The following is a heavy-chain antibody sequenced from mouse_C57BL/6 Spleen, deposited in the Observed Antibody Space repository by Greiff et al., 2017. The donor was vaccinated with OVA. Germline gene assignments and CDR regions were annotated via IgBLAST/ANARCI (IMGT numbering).Heavy chain of an antibody. CDR3: ARHEDSYGNYALDY. CDR2: ISSGGSYT. V-gene: IGHV5-6*01. Sequence: DVQLVESGGDLVKPGGSLKLSCAASGFTFSSYGMSWVRQTPDKRLEWVATISSGGSYTYYPDSVKGRFTISRDNAKNTLYLQMSSLKSEDTAMYYCARHEDSYGNYALDYWGQGTTLTVSS. CDR1: GFTFSSYG. J-gene: IGHJ2*01. D-gene: IGHD2-1*01.